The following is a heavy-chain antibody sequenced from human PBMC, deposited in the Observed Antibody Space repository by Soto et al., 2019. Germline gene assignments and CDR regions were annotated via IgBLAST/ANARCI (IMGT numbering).Heavy chain of an antibody. J-gene: IGHJ5*02. CDR2: VYYSGSS. V-gene: IGHV4-31*03. Sequence: SETLSLTCTVSGDSISGGASFWSWIRQPPGKGLEWIANVYYSGSSYYNPSLKSRLTISVDTTKNPFSLKLKSMTAADTAVYFCAKLSCTSSTWYFPCWFDPWGQGTLVTVSS. D-gene: IGHD2-2*01. CDR1: GDSISGGASF. CDR3: AKLSCTSSTWYFPCWFDP.